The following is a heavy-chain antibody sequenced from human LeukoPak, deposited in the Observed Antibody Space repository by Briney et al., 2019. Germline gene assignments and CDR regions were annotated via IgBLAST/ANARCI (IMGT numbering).Heavy chain of an antibody. CDR2: INPNSGGT. CDR3: ARYSGYDEPFEY. D-gene: IGHD5-12*01. CDR1: GYTFTGYY. J-gene: IGHJ4*02. V-gene: IGHV1-2*02. Sequence: ASLKVSCKASGYTFTGYYMHWVRQPPGQGLEWMGWINPNSGGTSYAQKFQGRVTMTRDTSVTTAYMELSRLRSDDTAVYYCARYSGYDEPFEYWGQGTLVTVSS.